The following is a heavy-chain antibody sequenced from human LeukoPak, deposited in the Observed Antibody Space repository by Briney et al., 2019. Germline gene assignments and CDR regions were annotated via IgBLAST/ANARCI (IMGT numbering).Heavy chain of an antibody. J-gene: IGHJ4*02. CDR2: ISLTGLT. Sequence: SETLSLTGGVSSGSISNTNWLSWVRQPPGQGLEWIGEISLTGLTHYNPSLGGRVTVSLDNSKNHLSLNLTSVTAADTAVYYCSRENGAFSPFGYWGQGTLVTVLS. CDR1: SGSISNTNW. D-gene: IGHD2-8*01. V-gene: IGHV4-4*02. CDR3: SRENGAFSPFGY.